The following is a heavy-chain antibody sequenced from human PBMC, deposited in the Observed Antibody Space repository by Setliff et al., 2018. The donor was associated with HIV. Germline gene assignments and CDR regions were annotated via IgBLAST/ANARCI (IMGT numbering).Heavy chain of an antibody. D-gene: IGHD5-12*01. CDR2: VFYTGFA. CDR3: ARQVSIPGVAITPVDY. CDR1: GDSIRGYY. J-gene: IGHJ4*02. V-gene: IGHV4-59*08. Sequence: PSETLSLTCTVSGDSIRGYYWSWIRQPPGKGLEWMGYVFYTGFAAYNPSLKSRLTISVDTSKSQLSLRLTSVTAADTAIYYCARQVSIPGVAITPVDYWGQGALVTVSS.